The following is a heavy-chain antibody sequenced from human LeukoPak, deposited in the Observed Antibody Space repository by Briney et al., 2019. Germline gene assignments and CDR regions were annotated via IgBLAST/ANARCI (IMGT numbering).Heavy chain of an antibody. J-gene: IGHJ4*02. Sequence: GGALRLSCAASGFHFNSYAMIWVGQAPGKGLHWVSAMSGSGGSTYYADSVRGRFKIYRDHSKNTLYLQMNSLRAEETGVYYCAKGITIFGVVKTMIDYWGEGTLVTVSS. CDR2: MSGSGGST. CDR3: AKGITIFGVVKTMIDY. CDR1: GFHFNSYA. D-gene: IGHD3-3*01. V-gene: IGHV3-23*01.